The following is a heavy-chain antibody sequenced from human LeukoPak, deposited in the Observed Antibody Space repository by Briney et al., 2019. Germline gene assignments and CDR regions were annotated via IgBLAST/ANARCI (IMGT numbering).Heavy chain of an antibody. J-gene: IGHJ4*02. D-gene: IGHD3-10*01. V-gene: IGHV3-30*18. CDR2: ISYDGSNK. Sequence: GRSLRLSCAASGFTFSSYGMHWVRQAPGKGLEWVAVISYDGSNKYYADSVKGRFTISRDNSKNTLYLQMNSLRGEDTAVYYCAKGFRTTMVRGVLITPYYFDYWGQGTLVTVSS. CDR1: GFTFSSYG. CDR3: AKGFRTTMVRGVLITPYYFDY.